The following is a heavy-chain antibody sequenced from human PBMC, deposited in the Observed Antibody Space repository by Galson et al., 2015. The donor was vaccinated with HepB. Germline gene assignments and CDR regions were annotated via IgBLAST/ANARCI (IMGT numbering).Heavy chain of an antibody. D-gene: IGHD3-22*01. J-gene: IGHJ4*02. V-gene: IGHV3-21*01. Sequence: SLRLSCAASGFTFSSYSMNWVRQAPGKGLEWVSSISSSSSYIYYADSVKGRFTISRDNAKNSLYLQMNSLRAEDTAVYYCARDLRYDSSGYGSAVNPYFDYWGQGTLVTVSS. CDR1: GFTFSSYS. CDR2: ISSSSSYI. CDR3: ARDLRYDSSGYGSAVNPYFDY.